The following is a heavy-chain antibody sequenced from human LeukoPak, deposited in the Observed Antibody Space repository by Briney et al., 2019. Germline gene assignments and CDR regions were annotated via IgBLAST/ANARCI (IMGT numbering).Heavy chain of an antibody. J-gene: IGHJ3*02. V-gene: IGHV3-23*01. CDR3: AKDGGI. Sequence: GGSLRLSCAASGFTFTIYPMMWVRQAPGKGLEWVSALSASGDATYYADSVKGRFTISRDNSENTLYLQINSLRAEDTAVYYCAKDGGIWGQGTMVTVSS. CDR2: LSASGDAT. CDR1: GFTFTIYP.